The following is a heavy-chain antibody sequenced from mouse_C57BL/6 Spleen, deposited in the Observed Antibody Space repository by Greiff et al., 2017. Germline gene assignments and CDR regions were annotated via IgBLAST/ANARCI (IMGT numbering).Heavy chain of an antibody. CDR2: FYPGSGSI. V-gene: IGHV1-62-2*01. Sequence: QVQLKESGAELVKPGASVKLSCKASGYTFTEYTIHWVKQRSGQGLEWIGWFYPGSGSIKYNEKFKDKATLTADKSSSTVYMELSSVTSVDSAVYVCARREDGAWFAYWGQGTLVTVSA. J-gene: IGHJ3*01. CDR3: ARREDGAWFAY. CDR1: GYTFTEYT.